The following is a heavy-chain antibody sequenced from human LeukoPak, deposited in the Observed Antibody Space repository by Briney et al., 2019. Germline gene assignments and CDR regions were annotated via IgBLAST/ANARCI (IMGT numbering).Heavy chain of an antibody. CDR1: GFTFTNYG. J-gene: IGHJ2*01. D-gene: IGHD1-14*01. CDR2: IDGGTST. Sequence: GGSLRLSCAASGFTFTNYGMNWVRQAPGKGLEWVSSIDGGTSTFYPDSVKGRFTISRDNGKNSVYLQIDGLRVDDTAVYYCARGGITWRFDFWGRGTLVTVSS. CDR3: ARGGITWRFDF. V-gene: IGHV3-69-1*01.